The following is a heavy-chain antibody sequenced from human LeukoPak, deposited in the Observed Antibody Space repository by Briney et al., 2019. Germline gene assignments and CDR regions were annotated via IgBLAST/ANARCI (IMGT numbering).Heavy chain of an antibody. CDR1: GYSFTSYD. CDR2: FNPNSGYT. CDR3: ARMTYDGSGPNPNWFDP. V-gene: IGHV1-8*01. Sequence: VASVKVSCKASGYSFTSYDINWGRRATGQGVEGRGWFNPNSGYTGYAQRVQGRITMTRNTSISTVYMELSSLRFEDTAIYYCARMTYDGSGPNPNWFDPWGQGTLVTVSS. J-gene: IGHJ5*02. D-gene: IGHD3-22*01.